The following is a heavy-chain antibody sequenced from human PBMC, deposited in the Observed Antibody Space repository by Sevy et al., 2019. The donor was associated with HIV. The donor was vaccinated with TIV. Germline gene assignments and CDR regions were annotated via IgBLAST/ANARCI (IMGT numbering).Heavy chain of an antibody. CDR1: GFTFSSYA. V-gene: IGHV3-30-3*01. CDR2: ISYDGSNK. J-gene: IGHJ6*02. CDR3: ARVGFPHYYYGMDV. D-gene: IGHD3-3*01. Sequence: GGSLRLSCAASGFTFSSYAMHWVRQAPGKGLEWVAVISYDGSNKYYADSVKGRFTIFRDNSKNTLYLQMNSLRAEDTAVYYCARVGFPHYYYGMDVWGQGTTVTVSS.